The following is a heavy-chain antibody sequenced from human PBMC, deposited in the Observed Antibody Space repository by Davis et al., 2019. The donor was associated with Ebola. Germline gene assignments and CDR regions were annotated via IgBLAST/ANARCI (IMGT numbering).Heavy chain of an antibody. J-gene: IGHJ4*02. V-gene: IGHV1-8*02. CDR2: MNPNSGNT. Sequence: ASVKVSCKASGYTFTDYYIHWVRRATGQGLEWMGWMNPNSGNTGYAQKFQGRVTMTRNTSISTAYMELSSLRSEDTAVYYCARGRRGTGAYFDYWGQGTLVTVSS. D-gene: IGHD1-14*01. CDR3: ARGRRGTGAYFDY. CDR1: GYTFTDYY.